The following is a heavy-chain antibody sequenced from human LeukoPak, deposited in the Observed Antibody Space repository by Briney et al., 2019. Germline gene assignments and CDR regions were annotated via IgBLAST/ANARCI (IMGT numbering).Heavy chain of an antibody. J-gene: IGHJ3*02. Sequence: ASVKVSCKASGYTFTSYGVSWVRQSPGHGVECMGWISASISNTTYAQKLQGRVTLTADTSTSTAYMELRSLRSDDMAVYYCARVKTKYYYDRSGNAFDIWGQGTMVTVSS. D-gene: IGHD3-22*01. V-gene: IGHV1-18*03. CDR1: GYTFTSYG. CDR3: ARVKTKYYYDRSGNAFDI. CDR2: ISASISNT.